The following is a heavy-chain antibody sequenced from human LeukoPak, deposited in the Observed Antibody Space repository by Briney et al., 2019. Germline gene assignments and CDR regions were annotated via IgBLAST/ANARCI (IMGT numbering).Heavy chain of an antibody. V-gene: IGHV3-74*01. CDR3: ASNATGRFDY. J-gene: IGHJ4*02. CDR1: GFTFSTYW. CDR2: INSDGSNT. D-gene: IGHD2-15*01. Sequence: GGSLRLSCAAPGFTFSTYWMHWVRQAPGKGLVWVSRINSDGSNTNYAGSVKGRFTISRDNAKNTLYLQMNSLRAEDTAVYYCASNATGRFDYWGQGTLVTVSS.